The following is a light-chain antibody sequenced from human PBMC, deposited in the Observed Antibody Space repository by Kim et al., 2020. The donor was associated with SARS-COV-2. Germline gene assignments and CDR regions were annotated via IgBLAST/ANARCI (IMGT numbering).Light chain of an antibody. CDR2: GKN. CDR1: SLRSYY. J-gene: IGLJ2*01. CDR3: NSRDSSGNHLGV. Sequence: LGQKVRIKCQGDSLRSYYASWYQQKPGQAPVLGIYGKNNRPSGIPDRFSGSSSGNTASLTITGAQAEDEADYYCNSRDSSGNHLGVFGGGTKLTVL. V-gene: IGLV3-19*01.